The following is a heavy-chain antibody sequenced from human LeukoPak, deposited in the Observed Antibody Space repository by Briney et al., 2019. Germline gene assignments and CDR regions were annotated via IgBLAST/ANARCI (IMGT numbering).Heavy chain of an antibody. V-gene: IGHV1-69*05. J-gene: IGHJ4*02. Sequence: SVKVSCKASGGTFSSYAISWVRQAPGQGLEWMGGIIPIFGTANSAQTFQGRVTITTDESTTTDYMELSSLRPTDTAVDDCHRVSHPSGYPYYFDYWGQGTLVTVSS. D-gene: IGHD3-22*01. CDR3: HRVSHPSGYPYYFDY. CDR1: GGTFSSYA. CDR2: IIPIFGTA.